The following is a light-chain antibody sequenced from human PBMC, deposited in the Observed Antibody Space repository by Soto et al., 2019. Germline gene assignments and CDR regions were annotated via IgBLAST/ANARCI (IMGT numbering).Light chain of an antibody. CDR3: CSYAGRSTYV. CDR2: EVN. V-gene: IGLV2-23*02. J-gene: IGLJ1*01. Sequence: QSVLTQPASISGSPGQSITISCTGTSSDVGVHNFVSWYQQLPGKAPKALIYEVNKRPSGISNRFSGSKSGITASLTVSGLQAEDEGYYFCCSYAGRSTYVFGSGTKVTVL. CDR1: SSDVGVHNF.